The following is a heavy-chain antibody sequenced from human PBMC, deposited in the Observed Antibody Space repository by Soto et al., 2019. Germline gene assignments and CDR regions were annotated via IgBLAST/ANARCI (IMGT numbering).Heavy chain of an antibody. V-gene: IGHV4-30-2*02. Sequence: SETLSLTCAVSGGSISSGGYSWSWIRQASGKGLEWIAYIHHSGSTYYNPSLKSRVTISLDTSKNQFSLKLSSVTAADTAVYYCAGDRGSGSNNNWFDPWGQGTLVTVSS. CDR1: GGSISSGGYS. CDR2: IHHSGST. CDR3: AGDRGSGSNNNWFDP. J-gene: IGHJ5*02. D-gene: IGHD3-10*01.